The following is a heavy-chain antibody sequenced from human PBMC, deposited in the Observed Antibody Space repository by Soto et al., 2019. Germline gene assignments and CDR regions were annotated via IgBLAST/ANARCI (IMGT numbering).Heavy chain of an antibody. J-gene: IGHJ6*02. V-gene: IGHV4-31*03. CDR2: IYYSGNS. Sequence: QVQLQESGPRLVKPSQTLSLTCSVSGGSISSGGYYWTWIRQHPGKGLEWIGYIYYSGNSYYSPSLKSRVTISVDTSKNQFSLKLSSVTAADTAVYYCARGADSYLGYGMDVWGQGTTVTVSS. D-gene: IGHD5-18*01. CDR1: GGSISSGGYY. CDR3: ARGADSYLGYGMDV.